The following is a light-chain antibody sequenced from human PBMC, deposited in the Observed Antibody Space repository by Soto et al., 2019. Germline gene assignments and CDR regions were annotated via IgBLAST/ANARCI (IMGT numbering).Light chain of an antibody. CDR1: QNINSW. V-gene: IGKV1-5*03. CDR3: QHYNSYSRT. J-gene: IGKJ1*01. CDR2: KAS. Sequence: DIQMTQSPSTLSASVGDRVTITCRASQNINSWLAWYQQKPGKAPKLLIYKASSLESGVPSRFSGSGSGAEFPLTISSLQPDDFANYYCQHYNSYSRTFGQGTKVEIK.